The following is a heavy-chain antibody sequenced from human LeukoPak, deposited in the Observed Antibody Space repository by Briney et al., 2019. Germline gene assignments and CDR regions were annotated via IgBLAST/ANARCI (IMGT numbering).Heavy chain of an antibody. Sequence: PGGSLRLSCAASGFTFSNFEMNWVRQAPGKGLERVSYISISGTTMYYADSVKGRFTISRDNAKNSLYLQMNSLRVEDTAVYYCARDGPPDYWGQGTLVTVSS. CDR3: ARDGPPDY. V-gene: IGHV3-48*03. J-gene: IGHJ4*02. CDR1: GFTFSNFE. CDR2: ISISGTTM.